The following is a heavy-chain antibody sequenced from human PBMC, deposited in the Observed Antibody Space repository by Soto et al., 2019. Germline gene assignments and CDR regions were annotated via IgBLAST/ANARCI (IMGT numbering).Heavy chain of an antibody. CDR3: ARERGDCIDGVCYNFYFDY. V-gene: IGHV4-30-4*01. D-gene: IGHD2-8*01. CDR1: GGSINSGDYY. CDR2: IHYSGIT. J-gene: IGHJ4*02. Sequence: PSETLSLTCTVSGGSINSGDYYWSWIRQSPGKGLEWMGYIHYSGITYYNPSLKSRVTISVDTSKNQFSLKLNSVTAADTAVYYCARERGDCIDGVCYNFYFDYWGRGTLVT.